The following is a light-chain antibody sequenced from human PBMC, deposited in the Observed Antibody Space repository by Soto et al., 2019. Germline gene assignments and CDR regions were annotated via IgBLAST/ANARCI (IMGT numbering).Light chain of an antibody. J-gene: IGKJ2*01. CDR3: QQYTSWPFT. V-gene: IGKV3-15*01. CDR2: GAS. CDR1: QSIGTY. Sequence: EIVLTQSPATLSLSPGEGATLSCRASQSIGTYLVWLQQRPGQAPRLLIYGASTRATGIPARFSGSGSGTEFTLTISSLQSEDFAVYYCQQYTSWPFTFGQGTKLEI.